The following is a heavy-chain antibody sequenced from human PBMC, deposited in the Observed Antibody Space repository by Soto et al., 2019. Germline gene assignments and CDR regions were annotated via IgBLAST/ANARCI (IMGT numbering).Heavy chain of an antibody. Sequence: GGSLRLSCAASGFTFSSCSMNWVRQAPGKGLEWVSYISSSSSTIYYADSVKGRFTISRDNAKNSLYLQMNSLRDEDTAVYYCAGGFGELPDYYYYGMDVWGQGTTVTVSS. CDR3: AGGFGELPDYYYYGMDV. CDR2: ISSSSSTI. V-gene: IGHV3-48*02. J-gene: IGHJ6*02. CDR1: GFTFSSCS. D-gene: IGHD3-10*01.